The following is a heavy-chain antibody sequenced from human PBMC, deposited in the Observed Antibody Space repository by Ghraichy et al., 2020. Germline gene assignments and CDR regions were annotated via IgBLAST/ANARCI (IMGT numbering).Heavy chain of an antibody. D-gene: IGHD4-11*01. CDR1: QFTFSSYW. CDR3: VREMTTIIKYGMDV. V-gene: IGHV3-74*01. CDR2: INGDGNFT. J-gene: IGHJ6*02. Sequence: GESLNISCAASQFTFSSYWMHWVRQAPGKGLVWVSHINGDGNFTTYADSVKGRFTISRDNAKNTLYLQMNSLRAEDTAVYYCVREMTTIIKYGMDVWGQGTTVTVSS.